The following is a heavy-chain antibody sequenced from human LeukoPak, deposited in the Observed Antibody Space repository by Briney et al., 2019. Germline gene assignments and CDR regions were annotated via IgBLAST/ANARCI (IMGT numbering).Heavy chain of an antibody. D-gene: IGHD3-22*01. J-gene: IGHJ4*02. CDR1: GFTFGAYT. CDR3: ARDFFHSSESRPFDY. Sequence: GGSLRLSCAASGFTFGAYTINWVRQAPGKGLEWVSCIFSRSESILYADSVKGRFTISRDNAKNLLYLQMDSLRVEDMAVYYCARDFFHSSESRPFDYWGQGTLVTVSS. V-gene: IGHV3-21*06. CDR2: IFSRSESI.